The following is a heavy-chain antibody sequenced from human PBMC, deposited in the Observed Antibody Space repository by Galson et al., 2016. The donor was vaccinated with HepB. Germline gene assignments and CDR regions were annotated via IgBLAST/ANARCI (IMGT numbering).Heavy chain of an antibody. CDR2: MNPNSGKT. CDR1: GYTFTNYD. J-gene: IGHJ4*02. CDR3: VRGWFEF. Sequence: SVKVSCKASGYTFTNYDIGWVRQATGKGLEWMGWMNPNSGKTGFAPKFQGRVTMTRNTATSTAYMEVIRLRSEDTAVYYCVRGWFEFWGQGTLVTVSS. V-gene: IGHV1-8*01. D-gene: IGHD3-9*01.